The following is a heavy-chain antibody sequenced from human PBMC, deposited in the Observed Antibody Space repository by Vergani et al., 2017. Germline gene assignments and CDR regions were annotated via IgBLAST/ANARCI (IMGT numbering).Heavy chain of an antibody. V-gene: IGHV3-23*01. CDR3: AKARDPNCKGGNCYSYYYGLDL. Sequence: EVQLLESGGNLIQPGGSLRLSCGASGFTFSSYVMTWVRLAPGKGLQWVSAISGSGGNTFYTDSVKGRFTISRDNSKDTLYLQINSMRVEDTAIYYCAKARDPNCKGGNCYSYYYGLDLWGQGTTVTVSS. CDR1: GFTFSSYV. CDR2: ISGSGGNT. J-gene: IGHJ6*02. D-gene: IGHD2-21*01.